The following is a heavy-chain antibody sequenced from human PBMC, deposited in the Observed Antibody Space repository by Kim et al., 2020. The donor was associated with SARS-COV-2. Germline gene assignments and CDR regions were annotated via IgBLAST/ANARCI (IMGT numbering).Heavy chain of an antibody. CDR1: GASIRSYY. J-gene: IGHJ6*02. CDR3: ASRIPAPGYYGMDV. Sequence: SETLSLTCTVSGASIRSYYWSWIRQPPGKGLEWIAYIYYSGSTNYNPSLKSRVTISLDTSKNQLSLKLSSVSAADTAVYYCASRIPAPGYYGMDVWGQGTTVTVSS. V-gene: IGHV4-59*13. CDR2: IYYSGST. D-gene: IGHD6-13*01.